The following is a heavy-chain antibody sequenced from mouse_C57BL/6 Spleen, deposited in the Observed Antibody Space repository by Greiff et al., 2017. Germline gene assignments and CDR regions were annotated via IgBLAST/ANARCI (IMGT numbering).Heavy chain of an antibody. Sequence: QVHVKQSGAELVKPGASVKLSCKASGYTFTEYTIHWVKQRSGQGLEWIGWFYPGSGRIKYNAKFKDTATWTADKSSSTVYMELSRLTSEDSAVYFSASHEEGGTGTFYYAMDYWGQGTSVTVSS. D-gene: IGHD4-1*01. CDR2: FYPGSGRI. J-gene: IGHJ4*01. CDR3: ASHEEGGTGTFYYAMDY. CDR1: GYTFTEYT. V-gene: IGHV1-62-2*01.